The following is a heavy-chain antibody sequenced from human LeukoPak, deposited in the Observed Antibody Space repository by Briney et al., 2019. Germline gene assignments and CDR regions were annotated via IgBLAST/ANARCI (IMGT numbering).Heavy chain of an antibody. CDR2: IYYTGKI. D-gene: IGHD2-8*02. Sequence: SETLSLTCAVSGGSINSHYWGWIRQPPGKGLQWIGDIYYTGKINYNPSLKSRVTITLDTSKDHLSLNLTSVLAADTAIYYWGSRDTGWNYFDYGGREIRVPVS. J-gene: IGHJ4*02. CDR3: GSRDTGWNYFDY. CDR1: GGSINSHY. V-gene: IGHV4-59*08.